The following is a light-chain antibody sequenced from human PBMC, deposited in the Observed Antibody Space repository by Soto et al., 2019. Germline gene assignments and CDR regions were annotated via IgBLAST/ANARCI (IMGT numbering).Light chain of an antibody. Sequence: EIVLTQSPATQSLSPGERATLSGRASQSVSSNLAWYQQKLGQAPRLLIYDAFNRATGIPARFSGSGSGTDFTLTISNLEPEDFAVYYCQQRSSWPTFGQGTKLEIK. J-gene: IGKJ2*01. CDR1: QSVSSN. CDR3: QQRSSWPT. V-gene: IGKV3-11*01. CDR2: DAF.